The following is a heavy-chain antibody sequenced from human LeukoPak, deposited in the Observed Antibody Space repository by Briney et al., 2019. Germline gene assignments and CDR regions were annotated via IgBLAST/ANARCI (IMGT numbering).Heavy chain of an antibody. V-gene: IGHV1-18*01. CDR1: GYTFTSYG. CDR2: ISAYNGNT. CDR3: ARDTTDDFWSGLDAFDI. Sequence: ASVKVSCKASGYTFTSYGISWVRQAPGQGLEWMGWISAYNGNTNYAQKLQGRVTMTTDSSTSTAYMELRSLRSDDTAVYYCARDTTDDFWSGLDAFDIWGQGTMVTVSS. J-gene: IGHJ3*02. D-gene: IGHD3-3*01.